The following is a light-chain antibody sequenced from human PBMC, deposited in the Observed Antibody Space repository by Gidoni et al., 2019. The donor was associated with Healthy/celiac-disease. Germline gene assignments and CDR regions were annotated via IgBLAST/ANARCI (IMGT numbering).Light chain of an antibody. CDR2: GAS. Sequence: DIVMTQSPATLSVSQGERATLSCRASQSVSSNLAWYQQKPGQAPRLLIYGASTRATGIPARFSVSVAVTEFTLTITGLQSEEFAVYYCQQYNNWPPVTFGGGTKVEIK. V-gene: IGKV3-15*01. CDR1: QSVSSN. CDR3: QQYNNWPPVT. J-gene: IGKJ4*01.